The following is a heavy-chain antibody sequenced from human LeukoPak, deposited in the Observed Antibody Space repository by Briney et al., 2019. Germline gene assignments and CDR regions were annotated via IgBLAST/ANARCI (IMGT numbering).Heavy chain of an antibody. CDR1: GFTFSSYA. J-gene: IGHJ4*02. CDR3: AKGRGSSNWYFFDH. CDR2: ITSGLTT. Sequence: GGSLRLSCAASGFTFSSYAMTWVRQPPGNWLGWVSTITSGLTTYYADSVKGRVTISRDNSNNTLYLQMNSLGAEDTAVYHCAKGRGSSNWYFFDHWGQGTLVTVSS. V-gene: IGHV3-23*01. D-gene: IGHD6-13*01.